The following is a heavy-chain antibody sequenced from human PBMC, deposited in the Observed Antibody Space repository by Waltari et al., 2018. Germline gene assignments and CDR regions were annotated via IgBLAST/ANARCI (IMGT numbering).Heavy chain of an antibody. D-gene: IGHD2-15*01. CDR1: GGSIISGGYY. CDR2: IYYSGST. CDR3: ARDLLNRGGYYYMDV. V-gene: IGHV4-31*03. J-gene: IGHJ6*03. Sequence: QVQLQESGPGLVKPSQTLSLTCTVSGGSIISGGYYWSWIRQHPGKGLEWIGYIYYSGSTYYNPSLKSRVTISVDTSKNQFSLKLSSVTAADTAVYYCARDLLNRGGYYYMDVWGKGTTVTVSS.